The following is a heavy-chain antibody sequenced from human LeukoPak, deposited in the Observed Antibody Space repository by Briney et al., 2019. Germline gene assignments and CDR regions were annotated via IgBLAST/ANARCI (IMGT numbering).Heavy chain of an antibody. D-gene: IGHD3-10*01. J-gene: IGHJ6*02. CDR3: AKAVYGSGSYYYYYGMDV. Sequence: GGSLRLSCAAFGFTFSSYAMSWVRQAPGKGLEWGSAISGSGGSTYYADSVKGRFTISRDNSKNTLYLQMNSLRAEDTAVYYCAKAVYGSGSYYYYYGMDVWGQGTTVTVSS. CDR2: ISGSGGST. CDR1: GFTFSSYA. V-gene: IGHV3-23*01.